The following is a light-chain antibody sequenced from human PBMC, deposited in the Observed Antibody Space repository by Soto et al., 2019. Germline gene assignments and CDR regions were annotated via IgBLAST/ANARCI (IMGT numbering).Light chain of an antibody. J-gene: IGKJ4*01. Sequence: AIQMTQSPSSLSAGVGDRVTITCRASQGIRSELGWYQQKPGKAPKVLIYTASTLQSGVPFRFSGSGSGTDFTLTISSLQPEDFATYYCLQDYSYPLTFGGGTKVEIK. CDR2: TAS. CDR1: QGIRSE. CDR3: LQDYSYPLT. V-gene: IGKV1-6*01.